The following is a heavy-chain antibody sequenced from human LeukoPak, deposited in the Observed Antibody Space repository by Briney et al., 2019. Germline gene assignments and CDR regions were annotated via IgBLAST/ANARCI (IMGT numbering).Heavy chain of an antibody. CDR1: GFTFSSYA. D-gene: IGHD3-10*01. J-gene: IGHJ4*02. Sequence: PGGSLRLSCAASGFTFSSYAMSWVRQAPGKGLEWVSAISGSGGSTYYADSVKGRFTISRDNSRNTLYLQMNSLRAEDTAVYYCAKASSGSYYRFDYWGQGTLVTVSS. V-gene: IGHV3-23*01. CDR3: AKASSGSYYRFDY. CDR2: ISGSGGST.